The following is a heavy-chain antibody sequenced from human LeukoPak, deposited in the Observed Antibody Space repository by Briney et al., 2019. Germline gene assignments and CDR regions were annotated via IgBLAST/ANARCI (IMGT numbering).Heavy chain of an antibody. J-gene: IGHJ5*02. CDR1: GGSISSSNW. Sequence: SETLSLTCAVSGGSISSSNWWSWVRQPPGKGLEWIGEIYHSGSTNYNPSLKSRVTISVDTSKNQFSLKLSSVTAADTAVYYCARSKKTYYYGSGSRTGSFDPWGQGTLVTVSS. CDR3: ARSKKTYYYGSGSRTGSFDP. V-gene: IGHV4-4*02. D-gene: IGHD3-10*01. CDR2: IYHSGST.